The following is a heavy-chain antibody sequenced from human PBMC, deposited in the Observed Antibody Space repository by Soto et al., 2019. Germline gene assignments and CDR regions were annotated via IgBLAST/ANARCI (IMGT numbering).Heavy chain of an antibody. Sequence: GGSLRLSCAASGFTFDDYAMHWVRQAPGKGLEWVSLISWDGGSTYYADSVKGRFTISRDNSKNSLYLQMNSLRAEDTALYYCAKEIATTPPFAFDPWGQGTLVNVSS. J-gene: IGHJ5*02. D-gene: IGHD3-22*01. CDR3: AKEIATTPPFAFDP. CDR2: ISWDGGST. CDR1: GFTFDDYA. V-gene: IGHV3-43D*04.